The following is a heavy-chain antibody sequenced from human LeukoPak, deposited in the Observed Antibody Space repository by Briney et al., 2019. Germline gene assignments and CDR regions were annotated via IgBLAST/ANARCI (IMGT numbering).Heavy chain of an antibody. D-gene: IGHD6-6*01. J-gene: IGHJ6*02. Sequence: GGSLRLSCAASGFTVSSNYMSWVRQAPGKGLEWVSVIYSGGSTYYADSVKGRFTISRHNSKNTLYLQMNSLRAEDTAVYYCARSAQSSSSYYYGMDVWGQGTTVTVSS. V-gene: IGHV3-53*04. CDR3: ARSAQSSSSYYYGMDV. CDR1: GFTVSSNY. CDR2: IYSGGST.